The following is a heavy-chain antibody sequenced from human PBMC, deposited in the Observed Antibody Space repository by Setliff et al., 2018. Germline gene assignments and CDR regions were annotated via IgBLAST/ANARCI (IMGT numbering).Heavy chain of an antibody. CDR3: ATCVGTSWYDYNFYMDV. V-gene: IGHV3-7*03. Sequence: LRLSCAASGFTFSSYWMSWVRQTPGKGLEWVANVNQDGSDKYYVDSVKGRFTISRDNAKNSLYLQMNSLRTEDTAVYYCATCVGTSWYDYNFYMDVWGIGTTVTVSS. J-gene: IGHJ6*03. D-gene: IGHD1-26*01. CDR1: GFTFSSYW. CDR2: VNQDGSDK.